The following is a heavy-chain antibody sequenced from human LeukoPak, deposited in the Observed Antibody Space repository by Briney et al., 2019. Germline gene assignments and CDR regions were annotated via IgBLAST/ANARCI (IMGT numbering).Heavy chain of an antibody. J-gene: IGHJ4*02. V-gene: IGHV4-34*01. CDR1: GGSFSGYY. CDR3: ARARRTAAGRVYFDY. D-gene: IGHD6-13*01. CDR2: INHSGST. Sequence: SETLSLTCAVYGGSFSGYYWSWIRQPPGKGLEWIGEINHSGSTNYNPSLKSRVTISVDTSKNQFSLKLSSVTDADTAVYYCARARRTAAGRVYFDYWGQGTLVTVSS.